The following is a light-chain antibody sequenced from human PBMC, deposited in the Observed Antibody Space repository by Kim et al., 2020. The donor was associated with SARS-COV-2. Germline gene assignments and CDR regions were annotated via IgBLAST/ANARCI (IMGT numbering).Light chain of an antibody. CDR1: ESVSNNF. CDR2: AVS. V-gene: IGKV3-20*01. Sequence: EIVLTQSPGTLSLSPGERATLSCRASESVSNNFLAWYQQKPGQAPRILIYAVSTRASGIPDRFSGSGFGTDFTLTISRLEPEDFAVYYCQQYGSSLYTFGQGSKLEI. CDR3: QQYGSSLYT. J-gene: IGKJ2*01.